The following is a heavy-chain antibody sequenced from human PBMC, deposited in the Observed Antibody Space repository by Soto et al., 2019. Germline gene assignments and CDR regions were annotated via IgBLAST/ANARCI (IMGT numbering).Heavy chain of an antibody. CDR2: IYYSGST. CDR3: ARSSGYSGYDTLPWLFS. Sequence: SETLSLTCTVSGGSISSSSYYWGWIRQPPGKGLEWIGSIYYSGSTNYNPSLKSRVTISVDTSKNQFSLKLSSVTAADTAVYYCARSSGYSGYDTLPWLFSWGQGTLVTVSS. V-gene: IGHV4-39*07. J-gene: IGHJ4*02. CDR1: GGSISSSSYY. D-gene: IGHD5-12*01.